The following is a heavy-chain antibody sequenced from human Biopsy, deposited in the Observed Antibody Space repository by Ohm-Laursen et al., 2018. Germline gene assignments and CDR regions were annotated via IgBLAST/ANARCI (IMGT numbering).Heavy chain of an antibody. D-gene: IGHD6-19*01. V-gene: IGHV4-61*01. CDR3: ARGMRSSGWPYFDS. CDR1: GDSVSSGSFY. Sequence: GTLSLTCIVSGDSVSSGSFYWTWIRQPPGQGLEYIGYIYDRGSTANYNPSLESRVTMSVDMPKNQFSLKLSSVTAADTAIYYCARGMRSSGWPYFDSWGQGTLVTGSS. J-gene: IGHJ4*02. CDR2: IYDRGSTA.